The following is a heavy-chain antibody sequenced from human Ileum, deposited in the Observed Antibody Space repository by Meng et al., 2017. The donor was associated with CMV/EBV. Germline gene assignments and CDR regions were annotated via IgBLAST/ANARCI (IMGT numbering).Heavy chain of an antibody. CDR1: GASISSDDYY. CDR2: IFFSGNT. V-gene: IGHV4-30-4*08. D-gene: IGHD6-13*01. J-gene: IGHJ5*02. Sequence: VQLLERGPRLLHPSPHLSTTCPVAGASISSDDYYWIWIRQPPGKGLEWIGYIFFSGNTYSNPSLNNRVIISIDTPRNQFSLKVDSVTAADTAVYYCARFRIAALGNLFDPWGHGTLVTVSS. CDR3: ARFRIAALGNLFDP.